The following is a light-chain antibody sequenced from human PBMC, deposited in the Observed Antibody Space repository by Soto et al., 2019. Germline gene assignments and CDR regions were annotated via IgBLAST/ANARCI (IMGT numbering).Light chain of an antibody. Sequence: QSVLTQPPSVSGAPGQRVTISCTGSSSNIGAGYDVHWYQQLPGTAPKLLIYGNSNRPSGVPDRFSGSKSGTSASLAITGLQAVDEADYYCQSYDSSLSGLDVVFGGGTKLTVL. CDR1: SSNIGAGYD. V-gene: IGLV1-40*01. CDR3: QSYDSSLSGLDVV. J-gene: IGLJ2*01. CDR2: GNS.